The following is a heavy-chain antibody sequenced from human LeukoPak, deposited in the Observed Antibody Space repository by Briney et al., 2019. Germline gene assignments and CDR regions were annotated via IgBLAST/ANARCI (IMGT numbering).Heavy chain of an antibody. CDR2: TYYRSKWYS. J-gene: IGHJ4*02. D-gene: IGHD3-9*01. Sequence: SQTLSLTCAISGDSVSSNRAAWNWIGQSPSRGLEWLGRTYYRSKWYSDYAVSVKARITIIPDTSKNHFSLHLDSVTPEDTAVYFCTRVVEYYDILTGSPKGDNYFDSWGQGTLVTVSS. CDR3: TRVVEYYDILTGSPKGDNYFDS. V-gene: IGHV6-1*01. CDR1: GDSVSSNRAA.